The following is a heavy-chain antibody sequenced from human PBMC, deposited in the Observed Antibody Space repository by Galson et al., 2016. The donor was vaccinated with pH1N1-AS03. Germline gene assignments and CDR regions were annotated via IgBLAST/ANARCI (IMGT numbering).Heavy chain of an antibody. D-gene: IGHD2-15*01. Sequence: SLRLSCAAPGFNFSKTGMNWVRQAPGKGPEWVSSIDEGGSHPYSADSLQGRFTISRYNTKNSLFLHMNSLRAEDTAGYYCVTDGTFGSTIEHWGQGTLVTVSS. CDR2: IDEGGSHP. J-gene: IGHJ1*01. CDR3: VTDGTFGSTIEH. CDR1: GFNFSKTG. V-gene: IGHV3-21*01.